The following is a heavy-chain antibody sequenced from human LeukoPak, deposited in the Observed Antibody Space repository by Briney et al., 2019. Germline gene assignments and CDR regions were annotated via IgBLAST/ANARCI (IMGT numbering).Heavy chain of an antibody. Sequence: GESLTLSCAVSGFTFSSHWMHGVRHAPGQGGVWLSRIKSDGSSTSYADPVQSRFTITRDNAKSTLYVQMNSRRADDRALYFLARDVASWHCEYWGQGTLVTVSS. V-gene: IGHV3-74*01. D-gene: IGHD2-2*01. J-gene: IGHJ4*02. CDR2: IKSDGSST. CDR1: GFTFSSHW. CDR3: ARDVASWHCEY.